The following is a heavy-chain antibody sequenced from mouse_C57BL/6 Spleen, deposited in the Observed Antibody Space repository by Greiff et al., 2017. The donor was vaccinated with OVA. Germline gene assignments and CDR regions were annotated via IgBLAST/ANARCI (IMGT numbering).Heavy chain of an antibody. CDR1: GYTFTSYW. Sequence: QVQLQQPGAELVKPGASVKLSCKASGYTFTSYWMQWVKQRPGQGLEWIGEIDPSDSYTNYNQKFKGKATLTVDTSSSTAYMQLRSLTSEDSAVYYCARGIDPFADWGQGTLVTVSA. V-gene: IGHV1-50*01. CDR2: IDPSDSYT. J-gene: IGHJ3*01. CDR3: ARGIDPFAD.